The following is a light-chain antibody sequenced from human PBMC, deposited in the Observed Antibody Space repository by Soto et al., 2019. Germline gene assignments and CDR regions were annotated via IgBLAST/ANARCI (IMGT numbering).Light chain of an antibody. CDR3: QVWHSSRGV. Sequence: VLTQTPSVSVAPGQTARITCGGDNIGANSVHWYQQKPGQAPILGVYDDSDRPSGIPERFSGSNSGNTAALTINRVEGGDEADYYCQVWHSSRGVFGGGTKLTVL. CDR2: DDS. CDR1: NIGANS. J-gene: IGLJ2*01. V-gene: IGLV3-21*02.